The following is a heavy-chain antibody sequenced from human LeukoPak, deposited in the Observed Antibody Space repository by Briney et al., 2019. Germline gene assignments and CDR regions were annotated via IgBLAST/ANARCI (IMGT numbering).Heavy chain of an antibody. CDR2: IYYSGST. CDR3: RVSAGIAAVWFDY. Sequence: SETLSLTCTVSGGSISSYYWSWIRQPPGKGLEWIGYIYYSGSTNYNPSLKSRVTISVDTSKNQFSLKLSSVTAADTAVYYCRVSAGIAAVWFDYWGQGTLVTVSS. V-gene: IGHV4-59*12. CDR1: GGSISSYY. D-gene: IGHD6-25*01. J-gene: IGHJ4*02.